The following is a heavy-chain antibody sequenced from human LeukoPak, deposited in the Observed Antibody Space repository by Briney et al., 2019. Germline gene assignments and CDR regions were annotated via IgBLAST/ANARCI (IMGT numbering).Heavy chain of an antibody. D-gene: IGHD3-22*01. Sequence: PSETLSLTCAVYGGSFSGYYWSWIRQPPGKGLEWIGEINHSESTNYNPSLKSRVTISVDTSKNQFSLKLSSVTAADTAVYYCARRPRSGYYYGYFDYWGQGTLVTVSS. J-gene: IGHJ4*02. CDR3: ARRPRSGYYYGYFDY. V-gene: IGHV4-34*01. CDR1: GGSFSGYY. CDR2: INHSEST.